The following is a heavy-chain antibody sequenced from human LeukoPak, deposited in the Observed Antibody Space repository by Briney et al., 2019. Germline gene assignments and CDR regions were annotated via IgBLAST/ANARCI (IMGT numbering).Heavy chain of an antibody. D-gene: IGHD3-9*01. CDR2: IWYDGSSK. CDR1: GFTFSSYG. Sequence: GRSLRLSCAASGFTFSSYGMHWVRQAPGKGLEWVAVIWYDGSSKYYADSVKGRFTISRDNSKNTLYLQMNSLRAEDTAVYYCAREGAPYYDILTGYYDAFDIWGQGTMVTVSS. CDR3: AREGAPYYDILTGYYDAFDI. J-gene: IGHJ3*02. V-gene: IGHV3-33*01.